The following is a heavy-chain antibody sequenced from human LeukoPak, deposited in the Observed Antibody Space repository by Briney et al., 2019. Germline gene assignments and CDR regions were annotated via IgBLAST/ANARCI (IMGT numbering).Heavy chain of an antibody. J-gene: IGHJ5*02. CDR2: INSDGSST. CDR3: ARDPTEVVGADGSWFDP. CDR1: GFTFSSYW. Sequence: PGGSLRLSCAASGFTFSSYWMHWVRQAPGKGLVWVSRINSDGSSTSYADSAKGRFTISRDNAKNTLYLQMNSLRAEDTAVYYCARDPTEVVGADGSWFDPWGQGTLVTVSS. D-gene: IGHD1-26*01. V-gene: IGHV3-74*01.